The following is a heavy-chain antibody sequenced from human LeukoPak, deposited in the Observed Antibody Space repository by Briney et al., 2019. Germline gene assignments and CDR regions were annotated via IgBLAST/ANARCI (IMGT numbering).Heavy chain of an antibody. CDR1: GYTFTSYD. Sequence: GASVKVSCKASGYTFTSYDISWVRQAPGQGLEWMGWISAYNGNTNYAQKLQDRVTMTTNTSTSTAYMELRSLRSDDTAVYYCARDSTFHYYGSGSYYNHFDYWGQGTLVTVSS. D-gene: IGHD3-10*01. CDR3: ARDSTFHYYGSGSYYNHFDY. V-gene: IGHV1-18*01. CDR2: ISAYNGNT. J-gene: IGHJ4*02.